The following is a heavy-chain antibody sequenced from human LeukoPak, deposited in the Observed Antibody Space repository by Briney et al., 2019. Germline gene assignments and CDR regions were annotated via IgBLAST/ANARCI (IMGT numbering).Heavy chain of an antibody. CDR1: GFTFSSYA. Sequence: PGGSLRLSCAASGFTFSSYAMSWVRQAPGKGLEWVSAIRGSGGSTYYADSVKDRFTISRDNSKNTLYLQMNSLRAEDTAVYYCARPTGYCSGDSCFAPFDQWGQGTLVTVSS. J-gene: IGHJ4*02. CDR2: IRGSGGST. D-gene: IGHD2-15*01. V-gene: IGHV3-23*01. CDR3: ARPTGYCSGDSCFAPFDQ.